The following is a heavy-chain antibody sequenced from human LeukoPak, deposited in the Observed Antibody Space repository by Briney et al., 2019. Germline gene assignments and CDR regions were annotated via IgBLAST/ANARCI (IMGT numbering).Heavy chain of an antibody. V-gene: IGHV3-30*02. J-gene: IGHJ5*02. CDR1: GFTFINYG. CDR3: ARGLSTATNPNWFDP. D-gene: IGHD4-17*01. CDR2: IRYDGSNK. Sequence: GGSLRLSCAASGFTFINYGMHWVRQAPGKGLEWVAFIRYDGSNKYYADSVRGRFTISRDNSKNTLYLQMNSLRPEDTAVYYCARGLSTATNPNWFDPWGQGTLVTVSS.